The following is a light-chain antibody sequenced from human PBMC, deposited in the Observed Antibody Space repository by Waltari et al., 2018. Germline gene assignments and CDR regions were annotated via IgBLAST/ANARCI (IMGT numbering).Light chain of an antibody. CDR2: DVS. V-gene: IGLV2-14*01. Sequence: QSALTQPASVSGSPGQSITISCTGTSRDVGGYNYVPWYQQYPGKVPKLMIYDVSKWPSGVSNRFSGSKSGNTASLTISGLQAEDEADYYCSSYTSSNTVIFGGGTKLTVL. CDR3: SSYTSSNTVI. J-gene: IGLJ2*01. CDR1: SRDVGGYNY.